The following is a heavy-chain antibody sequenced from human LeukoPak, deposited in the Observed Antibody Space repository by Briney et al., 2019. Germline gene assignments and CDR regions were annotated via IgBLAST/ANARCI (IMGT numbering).Heavy chain of an antibody. Sequence: PGGSLRLSCAASGFTFSSYWMSWVRQAPGKWLEWVANIKQDGSEKYYVDSVKGRFTISRDNAKNSLYLQMNSLRAEDTAVYYCARENIVATILYGDDYYFDYWGQGTLVTVSS. CDR1: GFTFSSYW. CDR2: IKQDGSEK. V-gene: IGHV3-7*01. J-gene: IGHJ4*02. D-gene: IGHD5-12*01. CDR3: ARENIVATILYGDDYYFDY.